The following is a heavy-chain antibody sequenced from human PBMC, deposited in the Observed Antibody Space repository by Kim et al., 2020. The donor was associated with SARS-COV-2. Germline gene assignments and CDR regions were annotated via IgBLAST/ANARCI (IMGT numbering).Heavy chain of an antibody. CDR3: AKDRGTVAGIFDY. Sequence: GGSLRLSCAASGFTFDDYAMHWVRQAPGKGLEWVSGISWNSGSIGYADSVKGRFTISRDNAKNSLYLQMNSLRAEDTALYYCAKDRGTVAGIFDYWGQGTLVTVSS. CDR2: ISWNSGSI. CDR1: GFTFDDYA. D-gene: IGHD6-19*01. J-gene: IGHJ4*02. V-gene: IGHV3-9*01.